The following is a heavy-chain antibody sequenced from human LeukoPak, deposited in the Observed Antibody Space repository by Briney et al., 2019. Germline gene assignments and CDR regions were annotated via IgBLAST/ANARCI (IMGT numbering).Heavy chain of an antibody. J-gene: IGHJ5*02. CDR2: INHSGST. CDR3: ARRSGYCSSTSCYVWWFDP. V-gene: IGHV4-34*01. CDR1: GGSFSGYY. D-gene: IGHD2-2*01. Sequence: SETLSLTCAVYGGSFSGYYWSWIRQPPGKGLEWIGEINHSGSTNYNPSLKSRVTISVDTSKNQFSLKLSSVTAADTAVYYCARRSGYCSSTSCYVWWFDPWGQGTLVTVSS.